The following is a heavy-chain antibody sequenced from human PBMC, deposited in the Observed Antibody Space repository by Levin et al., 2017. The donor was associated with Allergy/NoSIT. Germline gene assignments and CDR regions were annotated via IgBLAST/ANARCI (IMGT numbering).Heavy chain of an antibody. CDR2: ISSSSSYI. CDR3: ARGDCGGGGCYSLSVRAFDI. V-gene: IGHV3-21*01. CDR1: GFTFSGYN. Sequence: KSGESLKISCAASGFTFSGYNMHWVRQAPGKGLEWVSSISSSSSYIYYADSVKGRFTISRDNAKHSLYLQMNSLRADDTAMYYCARGDCGGGGCYSLSVRAFDIWGQGTKVAVSS. J-gene: IGHJ3*02. D-gene: IGHD2-15*01.